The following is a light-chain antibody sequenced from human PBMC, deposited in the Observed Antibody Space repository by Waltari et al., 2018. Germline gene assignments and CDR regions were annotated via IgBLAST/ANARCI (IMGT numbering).Light chain of an antibody. CDR1: QSVGSY. CDR2: DAS. V-gene: IGKV3-11*01. Sequence: EIVLTQSPATLSLSPGERATLSCRASQSVGSYLAWYQQKPGQAPRLLIYDASNRATGIPARFSGGGSGTDFTLTISSLEPEDFAVYYCQQRSNWPSVTFGQGTRLEIK. CDR3: QQRSNWPSVT. J-gene: IGKJ5*01.